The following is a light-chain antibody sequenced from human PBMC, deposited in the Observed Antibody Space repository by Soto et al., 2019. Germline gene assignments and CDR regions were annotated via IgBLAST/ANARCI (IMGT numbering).Light chain of an antibody. V-gene: IGKV3-20*01. Sequence: EIVLTQSPGTLSLSPGERATLSCRASQSVSTSYLAWYQQKPGQAPRLLISGASSRATGIPDRFSGSGSGTDFSLTISRLEPEDSAVYYCQQYDSSLLTFGGGTKVEIK. J-gene: IGKJ4*01. CDR3: QQYDSSLLT. CDR2: GAS. CDR1: QSVSTSY.